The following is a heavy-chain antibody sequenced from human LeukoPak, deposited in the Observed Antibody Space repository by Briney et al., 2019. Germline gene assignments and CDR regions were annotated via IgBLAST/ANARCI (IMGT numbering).Heavy chain of an antibody. J-gene: IGHJ4*02. CDR2: IYSGGST. CDR3: ARTAEMSTMD. CDR1: GFTVSSNY. D-gene: IGHD5-24*01. V-gene: IGHV3-53*01. Sequence: PGGSLRLSCAASGFTVSSNYMSWVRQAPGKGLEWVSVIYSGGSTYYADSVKGRFTISRDNSVNTLYLQMNSLRAEDTAVYYCARTAEMSTMDWGQGTLVTVSS.